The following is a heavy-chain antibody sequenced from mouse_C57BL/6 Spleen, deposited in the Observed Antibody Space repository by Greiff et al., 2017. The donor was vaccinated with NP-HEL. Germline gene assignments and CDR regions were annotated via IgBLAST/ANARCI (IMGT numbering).Heavy chain of an antibody. CDR3: ARLDDGYYFDY. CDR1: GYAFSSYW. J-gene: IGHJ2*01. Sequence: VQLQQSGAELVKPGASVKISCKASGYAFSSYWMNWVKQRPGKGLEWIGQIYPGDGDTNYNGKFKGKAILTADKSSSTAYMQLSSLTSEDSAVYFCARLDDGYYFDYWGQGTTLTVSS. CDR2: IYPGDGDT. V-gene: IGHV1-80*01. D-gene: IGHD2-3*01.